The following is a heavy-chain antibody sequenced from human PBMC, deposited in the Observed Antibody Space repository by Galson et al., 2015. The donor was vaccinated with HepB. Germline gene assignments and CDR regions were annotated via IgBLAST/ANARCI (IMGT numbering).Heavy chain of an antibody. CDR2: ISGSGGST. J-gene: IGHJ6*02. CDR1: GFTFSSYA. V-gene: IGHV3-23*01. D-gene: IGHD3-3*01. Sequence: SLRLSCAASGFTFSSYAMSWVRQAPGKGLEWVSAISGSGGSTYYADSVKGRFTISRDNSKNTLYLQMNSLRAEDTAVYYCAKDEVGRFWSGYNYYYGMDVWGQGTTVTVSS. CDR3: AKDEVGRFWSGYNYYYGMDV.